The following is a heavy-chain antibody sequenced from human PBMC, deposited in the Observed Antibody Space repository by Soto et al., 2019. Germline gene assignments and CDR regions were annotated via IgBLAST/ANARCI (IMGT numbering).Heavy chain of an antibody. CDR1: GFTFGDYA. D-gene: IGHD1-1*01. CDR2: IRRNAYGGTT. V-gene: IGHV3-49*04. CDR3: ARDRSSNDDLGFDS. J-gene: IGHJ4*02. Sequence: PGGSLRLSCTTSGFTFGDYALSWVRQAPGKGLEWVGFIRRNAYGGTTDYAASVKGRFTISRDDSKSIAYLQMNSLRAEDTAVYFCARDRSSNDDLGFDSWGQGTLVTVSS.